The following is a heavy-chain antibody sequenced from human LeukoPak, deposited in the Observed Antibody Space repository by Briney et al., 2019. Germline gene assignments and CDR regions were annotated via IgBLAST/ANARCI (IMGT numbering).Heavy chain of an antibody. J-gene: IGHJ5*02. Sequence: PSETLSLTCTVSGGSISSSDYYWGWIRQSPGKGLEWIGTIYYSGSTYYNPSLKSRVTISVDTSKNQFSLKLSSVTAADTAVYYCASYIVVVPAAINWFDPWGQGTLVTVSS. D-gene: IGHD2-2*02. CDR3: ASYIVVVPAAINWFDP. CDR2: IYYSGST. CDR1: GGSISSSDYY. V-gene: IGHV4-39*07.